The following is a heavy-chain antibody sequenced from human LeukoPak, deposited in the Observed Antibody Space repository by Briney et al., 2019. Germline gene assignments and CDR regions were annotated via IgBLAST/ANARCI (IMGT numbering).Heavy chain of an antibody. Sequence: SETLSLTCTVSGGSISRGTYYWSWTRQPAGKGLEWIGRIFTSGSINYNPSLGSRLTISIDTSKNQFSLKLTSVTAADTAVYYCARALGYCSGGSCYQPDYWGQGILVTVSS. V-gene: IGHV4-61*02. CDR2: IFTSGSI. D-gene: IGHD2-15*01. CDR3: ARALGYCSGGSCYQPDY. CDR1: GGSISRGTYY. J-gene: IGHJ4*02.